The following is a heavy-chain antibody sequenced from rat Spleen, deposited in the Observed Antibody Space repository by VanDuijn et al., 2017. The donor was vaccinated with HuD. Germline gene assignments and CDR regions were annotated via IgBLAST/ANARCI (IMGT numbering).Heavy chain of an antibody. D-gene: IGHD1-9*01. CDR3: ARPTTGIPFNY. CDR2: ITNASGRT. Sequence: EVQLVESGGGLVQPGRSMKLSCAASGFTFSNYGMHWIRQAPGKGLEWVASITNASGRTYYPDSVKGRFTISRDNAKSTLYLQMDSLRSEDTAIYYCARPTTGIPFNYWGQGVMVTVSS. J-gene: IGHJ2*01. V-gene: IGHV5-25*01. CDR1: GFTFSNYG.